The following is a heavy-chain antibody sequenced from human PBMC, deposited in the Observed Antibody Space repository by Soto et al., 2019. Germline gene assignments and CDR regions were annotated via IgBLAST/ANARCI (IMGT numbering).Heavy chain of an antibody. CDR3: ARDEKTGTAYYYYYYYMDV. J-gene: IGHJ6*03. D-gene: IGHD1-1*01. Sequence: GGSLRLSCAASGFTFSGDWRSWVRQAQGKGLKWVPNIKQDGSEKYYVDSVKGRFTISRDNAKNSLYLQMNSLRAEDTAVYYCARDEKTGTAYYYYYYYMDVWGKGTTVTVSS. CDR1: GFTFSGDW. CDR2: IKQDGSEK. V-gene: IGHV3-7*01.